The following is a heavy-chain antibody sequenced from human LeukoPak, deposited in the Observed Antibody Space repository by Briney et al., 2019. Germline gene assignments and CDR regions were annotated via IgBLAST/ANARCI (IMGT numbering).Heavy chain of an antibody. D-gene: IGHD3-10*01. CDR2: INHSGST. CDR1: GGSFSGYY. Sequence: SETLSLTCAVYGGSFSGYYWSWIRQPPGKGLEWIGEINHSGSTNYNPSLKSRVTISVDTSKNQFSLKLSSVTAADTAVYYCARTHQSLERRGVLCSDYWGHGTLVTVSS. CDR3: ARTHQSLERRGVLCSDY. J-gene: IGHJ4*01. V-gene: IGHV4-34*01.